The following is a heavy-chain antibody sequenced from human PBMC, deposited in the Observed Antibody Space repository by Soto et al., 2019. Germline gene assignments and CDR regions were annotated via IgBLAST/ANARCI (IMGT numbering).Heavy chain of an antibody. J-gene: IGHJ3*02. Sequence: QVQLVQSGAEVQKPGSSVKVSCKASGGTFSSYTISWVRQAPGQGLEWMGRIIPILGIANYAQKFQGRVTITADKSTSTAYMELSSLRSEDTAVYYCAIEEYCSSTSCLVDAFDIWGQGTMVTVSS. CDR2: IIPILGIA. D-gene: IGHD2-2*01. CDR1: GGTFSSYT. V-gene: IGHV1-69*02. CDR3: AIEEYCSSTSCLVDAFDI.